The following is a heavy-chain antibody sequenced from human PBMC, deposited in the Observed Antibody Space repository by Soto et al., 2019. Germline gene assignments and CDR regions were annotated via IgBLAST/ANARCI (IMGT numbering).Heavy chain of an antibody. CDR3: AREFIAAAGTRWFDP. J-gene: IGHJ5*02. D-gene: IGHD6-13*01. V-gene: IGHV4-59*01. Sequence: SETLSLTCTVSGGSISSYYWSWIRQPPGKGLEWIGYIYYSGSTNYNPSLKSRVTISVDTSKNQFSLKLSSVTAADTAVYFCAREFIAAAGTRWFDPWGQGTLVTVS. CDR2: IYYSGST. CDR1: GGSISSYY.